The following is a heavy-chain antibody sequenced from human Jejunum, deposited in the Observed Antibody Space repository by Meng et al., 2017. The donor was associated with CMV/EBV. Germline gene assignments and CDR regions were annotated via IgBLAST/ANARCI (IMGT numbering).Heavy chain of an antibody. J-gene: IGHJ4*02. CDR1: VYTFTRYP. D-gene: IGHD6-19*01. CDR3: GTLKYTSGFYGPAY. Sequence: GFDVNKPGDSVKVASKASVYTFTRYPMNWVRQAPGQGLEWMGWISTNTGNPTYAQGFTGRFVFSVDTSVSTAYLQISSLKAEDTAVYYCGTLKYTSGFYGPAYWGQGALVTVSS. CDR2: ISTNTGNP. V-gene: IGHV7-4-1*02.